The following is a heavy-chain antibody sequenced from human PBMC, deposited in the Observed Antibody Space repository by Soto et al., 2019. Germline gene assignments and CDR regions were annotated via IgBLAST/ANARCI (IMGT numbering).Heavy chain of an antibody. D-gene: IGHD2-15*01. V-gene: IGHV4-39*01. Sequence: LSRTCTVSYRSISSSSYYWGCIRQPPWRGLEWIGYIYKSTTPYYTPSFESRVAISLDTSKSQFSLTVTSVTAADTAVYFCARGRYCLTGRCFPNWFDSWGQGTLATVS. CDR1: YRSISSSSYY. J-gene: IGHJ5*01. CDR3: ARGRYCLTGRCFPNWFDS. CDR2: IYKSTTP.